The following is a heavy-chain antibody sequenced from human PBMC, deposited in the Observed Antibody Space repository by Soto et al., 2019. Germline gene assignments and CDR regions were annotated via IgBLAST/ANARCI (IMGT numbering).Heavy chain of an antibody. J-gene: IGHJ1*01. CDR3: AKERGVYYDITSYGS. D-gene: IGHD3-22*01. CDR2: ISWNGTYT. V-gene: IGHV3-23*01. Sequence: EVQLLESGGGLIQPGGSLRLSCAASGFTFSSYRMGWVRQPPGRGLEWVSSISWNGTYTYYARSVEGRFTVSRDICKNAISLQMTTLQADATAVYYWAKERGVYYDITSYGSWGLSSLVNVSS. CDR1: GFTFSSYR.